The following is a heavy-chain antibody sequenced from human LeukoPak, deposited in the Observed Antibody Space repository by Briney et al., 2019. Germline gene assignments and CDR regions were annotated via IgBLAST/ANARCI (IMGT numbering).Heavy chain of an antibody. D-gene: IGHD3-10*01. CDR1: GFTFSDYY. J-gene: IGHJ3*02. Sequence: GGSLRLSCAASGFTFSDYYMSWIRQAPGKGLEWVSYISSSGSTIYYADPVKGRFTISRDNAKNSLYLQMNSLRAEDTAVYYCARALITMVRDDAFDIWGQGTMVTVSS. CDR2: ISSSGSTI. V-gene: IGHV3-11*01. CDR3: ARALITMVRDDAFDI.